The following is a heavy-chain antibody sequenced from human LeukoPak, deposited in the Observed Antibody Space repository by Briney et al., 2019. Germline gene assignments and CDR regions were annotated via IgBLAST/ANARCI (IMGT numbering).Heavy chain of an antibody. CDR1: GFIFYRYG. J-gene: IGHJ4*02. CDR3: ARSTSSDYEVYHFDD. D-gene: IGHD4-17*01. Sequence: SGGSLRLSCAASGFIFYRYGTHWLRQAPGKGLEWVAVIWYDGNNKYYADSVKGRFTISRDKSKNTQYLHMHSLRAEDTAAYYCARSTSSDYEVYHFDDWCQGTLVTVSS. V-gene: IGHV3-33*01. CDR2: IWYDGNNK.